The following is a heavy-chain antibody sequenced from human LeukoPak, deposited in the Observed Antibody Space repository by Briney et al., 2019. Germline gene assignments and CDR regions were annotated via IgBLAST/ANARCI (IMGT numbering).Heavy chain of an antibody. Sequence: GGSLRLSCAASGFTFSDYYMSWIRQAPGKGLEWISYISSSGSTIYYADSVKGRFTISRDNARNSLYLQMNSLRAEDTAVYYCARERAIASLRPYYFDYWGQGTLVTVSS. V-gene: IGHV3-11*01. J-gene: IGHJ4*02. CDR3: ARERAIASLRPYYFDY. D-gene: IGHD6-6*01. CDR1: GFTFSDYY. CDR2: ISSSGSTI.